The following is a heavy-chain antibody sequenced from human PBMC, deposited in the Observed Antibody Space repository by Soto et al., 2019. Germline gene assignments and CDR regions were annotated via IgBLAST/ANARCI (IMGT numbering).Heavy chain of an antibody. J-gene: IGHJ5*02. CDR2: IYYSGST. CDR3: ARTKYSSSIWWFDP. Sequence: PSETLSLTCTVSGGSISSYYWSWIRQPPGKGLEWIGYIYYSGSTNYNPSLKSRVTISVDTSKNQFSLKLSSVTAADTAVYYCARTKYSSSIWWFDPWGQGTLVTV. CDR1: GGSISSYY. V-gene: IGHV4-59*01. D-gene: IGHD6-6*01.